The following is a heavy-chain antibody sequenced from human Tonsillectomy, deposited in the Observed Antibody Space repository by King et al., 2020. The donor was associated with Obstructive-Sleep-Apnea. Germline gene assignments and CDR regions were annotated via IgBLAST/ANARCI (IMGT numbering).Heavy chain of an antibody. Sequence: LQLQESGPGLVKPSETLSLTCTVSGGSISSSIYSWGWIRQPPGKGLEWIGSIYYSGSTYYNPSLKSRVTISLDTSKNQFSLKLISVTAADTAVYYCARDDYGDNSRYFDYWGQGSLVTVSS. CDR3: ARDDYGDNSRYFDY. V-gene: IGHV4-39*07. CDR2: IYYSGST. CDR1: GGSISSSIYS. D-gene: IGHD4-23*01. J-gene: IGHJ4*02.